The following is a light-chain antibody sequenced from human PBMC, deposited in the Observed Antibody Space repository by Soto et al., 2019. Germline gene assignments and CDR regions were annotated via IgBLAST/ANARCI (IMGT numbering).Light chain of an antibody. Sequence: QSVLTQPASVSGSPGQSIAISCTGTSSDVGGYKYVSWYQQYPGKAPKLMIYDVSNRPSGVSDRFSGSKSGNTASLTISGLHSEDEADYYCSSYTSSSSYVFGTGTKVTVL. V-gene: IGLV2-14*01. CDR2: DVS. J-gene: IGLJ1*01. CDR1: SSDVGGYKY. CDR3: SSYTSSSSYV.